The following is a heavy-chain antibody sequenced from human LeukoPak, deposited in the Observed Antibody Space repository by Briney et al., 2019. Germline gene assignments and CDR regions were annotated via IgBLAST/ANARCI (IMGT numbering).Heavy chain of an antibody. CDR1: GFSFSSYG. Sequence: GRSLRPSCPASGFSFSSYGMSCVRQAPGRWLECVSAISGSGGSTYYADSVKGRFTIYRDNSKNTLYLQMNSLRAEDTDVYYCAKSITMIVVARDAFDIWGQGTMVTVSS. J-gene: IGHJ3*02. CDR2: ISGSGGST. D-gene: IGHD3-22*01. CDR3: AKSITMIVVARDAFDI. V-gene: IGHV3-23*01.